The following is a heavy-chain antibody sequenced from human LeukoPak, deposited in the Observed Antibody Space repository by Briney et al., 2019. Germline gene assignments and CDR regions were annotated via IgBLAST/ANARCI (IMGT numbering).Heavy chain of an antibody. Sequence: GGSLRLSCAASGFTFSDYYMTWIRQAPGKGLEWVAYISSGGSNIDYADSLKGRFTISRDNAKNSLYLQMNSLRAEDTAVYYCASLYDSSGYYLGYWGQGTLVTVSS. V-gene: IGHV3-11*04. CDR2: ISSGGSNI. D-gene: IGHD3-22*01. CDR3: ASLYDSSGYYLGY. J-gene: IGHJ4*02. CDR1: GFTFSDYY.